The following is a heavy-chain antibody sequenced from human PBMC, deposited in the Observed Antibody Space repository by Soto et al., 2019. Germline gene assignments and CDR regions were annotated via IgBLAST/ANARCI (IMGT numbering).Heavy chain of an antibody. CDR1: GFTFSSYA. J-gene: IGHJ4*02. CDR2: ISGSGGST. V-gene: IGHV3-23*01. Sequence: GGSLRLSCAASGFTFSSYAMSWVRQAPGKGLEWVSAISGSGGSTYYADSVKGRFTISRDNSKNTLYLQMNSLRAEDTAVYYCAKGGHYNPYYDFWSGEFDYWGQGTLVTVSS. D-gene: IGHD3-3*01. CDR3: AKGGHYNPYYDFWSGEFDY.